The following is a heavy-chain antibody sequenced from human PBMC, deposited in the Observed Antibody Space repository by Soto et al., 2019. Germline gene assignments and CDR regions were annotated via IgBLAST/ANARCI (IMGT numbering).Heavy chain of an antibody. CDR2: IYHSGTT. D-gene: IGHD2-15*01. CDR1: GGSIINDNYS. V-gene: IGHV4-30-2*01. J-gene: IGHJ4*02. Sequence: QLQLEESGSGLVQPSQTLSLTCTVSGGSIINDNYSWSWVRQPPGKGLEWIGYIYHSGTTYYNPSLNSRVTISVYGSSNQFSLKLTSVMAADTAVYYCARVVPATRYFDSWGPGILVTVSS. CDR3: ARVVPATRYFDS.